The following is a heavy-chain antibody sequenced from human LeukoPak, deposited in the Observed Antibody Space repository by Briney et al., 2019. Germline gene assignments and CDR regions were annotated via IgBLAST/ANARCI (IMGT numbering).Heavy chain of an antibody. J-gene: IGHJ4*02. CDR1: GYTFTSYG. CDR2: IIPIFGTA. Sequence: SVKVSCKASGYTFTSYGISWVRQAPGQGLEWMGGIIPIFGTANYAQKFQGRVTITTDESTSTAYMELSSLRSEDTAVYYCAREKVAVAGLYYFDYWGQGTLVTVSS. D-gene: IGHD6-19*01. V-gene: IGHV1-69*05. CDR3: AREKVAVAGLYYFDY.